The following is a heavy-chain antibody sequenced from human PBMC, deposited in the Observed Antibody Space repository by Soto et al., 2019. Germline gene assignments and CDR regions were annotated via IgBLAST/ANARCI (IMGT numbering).Heavy chain of an antibody. V-gene: IGHV3-23*01. J-gene: IGHJ6*02. CDR1: GFTFSSYA. CDR3: APMGV. Sequence: SLRLACASSGFTFSSYAMSWVRQAPGKGLEWVSAIGGSDNRTYYADSVKGRFTISRDNSKNTLYLQMSSLRADDTAVYYCAPMGVWGQATTVTVSS. CDR2: IGGSDNRT.